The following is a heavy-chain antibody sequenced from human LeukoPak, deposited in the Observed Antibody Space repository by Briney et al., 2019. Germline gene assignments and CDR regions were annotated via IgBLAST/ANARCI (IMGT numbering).Heavy chain of an antibody. J-gene: IGHJ6*02. Sequence: ASVKVSCKASGYTFTGYYLHWVRQAPGQGLEWMRWINPNSGGTNYAQKFQGRVTMTRDTSISTAYMELSSLRSDDTAVYYCARGGKWLAHYYYYGMDVWGQGTTVTVSS. D-gene: IGHD6-19*01. CDR1: GYTFTGYY. CDR3: ARGGKWLAHYYYYGMDV. V-gene: IGHV1-2*02. CDR2: INPNSGGT.